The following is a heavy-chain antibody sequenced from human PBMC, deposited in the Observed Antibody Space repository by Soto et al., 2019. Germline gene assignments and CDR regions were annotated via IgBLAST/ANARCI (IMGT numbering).Heavy chain of an antibody. CDR1: GASITSYY. CDR3: ARDRAYSSSWFENWFDP. Sequence: PSETLSLTCTVSGASITSYYWSWIRRPPGKGLEWIGHIYYTGSTNYNPSLKSRVTISVDTSKRQFSLKLNSLTTADTAVYFCARDRAYSSSWFENWFDPWGQGILVTVSS. V-gene: IGHV4-59*01. D-gene: IGHD6-13*01. J-gene: IGHJ5*02. CDR2: IYYTGST.